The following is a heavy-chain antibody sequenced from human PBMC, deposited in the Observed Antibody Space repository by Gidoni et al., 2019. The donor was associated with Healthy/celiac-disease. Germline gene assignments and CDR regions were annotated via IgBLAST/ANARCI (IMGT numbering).Heavy chain of an antibody. Sequence: LVKPSETLSLTCTVPGGSISSSSYDWGWIRQPPGKGLEWIGSIYYSGSTYYNPSLKSRVTISVDTSKNQFSLKLSSVTAADTAVYYCARGSSGWTTNDYWGQGTLVTVSS. CDR3: ARGSSGWTTNDY. J-gene: IGHJ4*02. V-gene: IGHV4-39*01. CDR1: GGSISSSSYD. D-gene: IGHD6-19*01. CDR2: IYYSGST.